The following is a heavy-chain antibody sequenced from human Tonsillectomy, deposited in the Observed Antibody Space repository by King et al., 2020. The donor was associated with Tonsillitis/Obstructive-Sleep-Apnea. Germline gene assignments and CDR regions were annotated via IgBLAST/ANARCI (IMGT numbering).Heavy chain of an antibody. J-gene: IGHJ6*04. D-gene: IGHD2-2*01. CDR1: GFTFISYG. V-gene: IGHV3-33*01. Sequence: VQLVESGGGVVQPGRSLRLSCAASGFTFISYGMHWVRQAPGKGLEWVAVIWSDGSNKYYADSVKGRFTISRDNSKNTLYLQMNSLRAEDTAVYYCARYCSSTSCTRDVWGKGTTVTVSS. CDR3: ARYCSSTSCTRDV. CDR2: IWSDGSNK.